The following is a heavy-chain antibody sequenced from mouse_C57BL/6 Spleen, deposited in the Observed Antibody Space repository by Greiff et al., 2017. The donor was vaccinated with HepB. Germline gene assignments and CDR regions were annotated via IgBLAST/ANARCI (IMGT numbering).Heavy chain of an antibody. V-gene: IGHV1-80*01. CDR2: IYPGDGDT. CDR3: ARSPWSNYGGGYAMDY. J-gene: IGHJ4*01. D-gene: IGHD2-5*01. CDR1: GYAFSSYW. Sequence: QVHVKQSGAELVKPGASVKISCKASGYAFSSYWMNWVKQRPGKGLEWIGQIYPGDGDTNYNGKFKGKATLTADKSSSTAYMQLSSLTSEDSAVYFCARSPWSNYGGGYAMDYWGQGTSVTVSS.